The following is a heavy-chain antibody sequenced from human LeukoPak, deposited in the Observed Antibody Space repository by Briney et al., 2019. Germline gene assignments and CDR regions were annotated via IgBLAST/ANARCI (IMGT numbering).Heavy chain of an antibody. V-gene: IGHV1-18*04. J-gene: IGHJ4*02. CDR2: ISAYNGNT. D-gene: IGHD3-3*01. Sequence: ASVTVSCKASGYTFTGYYMHWVRQAPGQGLEWMGWISAYNGNTNYAQKLQGRVTMTTDTSTSTAYMELRSLRSDDTAVYYCAREDDYYWGQGTLVTVSS. CDR3: AREDDYY. CDR1: GYTFTGYY.